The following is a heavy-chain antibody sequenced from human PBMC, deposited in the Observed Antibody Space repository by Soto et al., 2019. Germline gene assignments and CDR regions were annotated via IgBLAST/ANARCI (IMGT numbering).Heavy chain of an antibody. Sequence: EVQLLESGGGLVQPGGSLRLSCAASGFTFNNYAMTWVRQAPGKGLEWVSAISGGGDTTSYADSVKGRFTVSRDGSKNTLYRQMSILRAEDTALYYCAKGRGGSGSLTPRVDFWGQGTLVTVSS. J-gene: IGHJ4*02. CDR2: ISGGGDTT. CDR1: GFTFNNYA. V-gene: IGHV3-23*01. D-gene: IGHD3-10*01. CDR3: AKGRGGSGSLTPRVDF.